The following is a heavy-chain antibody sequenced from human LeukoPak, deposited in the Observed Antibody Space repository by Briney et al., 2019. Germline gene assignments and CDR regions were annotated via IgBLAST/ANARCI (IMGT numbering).Heavy chain of an antibody. CDR2: INHSGST. CDR3: ARVKGSNWFDP. D-gene: IGHD6-6*01. J-gene: IGHJ5*02. Sequence: PGESLRLPCAASGGSFSGYYLSWIRQPPGKGLEWIGEINHSGSTNYNPSLKSRVTISVDTSKNQFSLRLNSVTAADTAVYYCARVKGSNWFDPWGQGTLVTVSS. CDR1: GGSFSGYY. V-gene: IGHV4-34*01.